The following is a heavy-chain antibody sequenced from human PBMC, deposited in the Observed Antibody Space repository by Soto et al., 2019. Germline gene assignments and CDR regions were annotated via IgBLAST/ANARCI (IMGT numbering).Heavy chain of an antibody. CDR3: AKKQWVVGDFDS. D-gene: IGHD6-19*01. CDR1: GFTFSSYW. V-gene: IGHV3-7*01. J-gene: IGHJ4*02. CDR2: IKQEGSEK. Sequence: EVQLVESGGGLVQPGGSLRLSCAASGFTFSSYWMSWVRQAPGKGLEGVASIKQEGSEKYYVDSVEGRFTISRDNAKNSRFLQMNGLRAEDTAVYDCAKKQWVVGDFDSWGQGTLVTVSS.